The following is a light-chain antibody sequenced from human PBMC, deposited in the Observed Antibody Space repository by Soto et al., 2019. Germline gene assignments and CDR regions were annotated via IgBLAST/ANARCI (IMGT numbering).Light chain of an antibody. V-gene: IGLV7-43*01. CDR1: TGAVTSGYF. CDR3: LLYYRDTWV. Sequence: QAVVTQEPSLTVSPGGTVTLTCASSTGAVTSGYFPNWFQQKPGQPPRALIYSTDNKHSWTPARFSGSLLGDKAALTLSGGQPADEADYYCLLYYRDTWVFGGGTKLTVL. CDR2: STD. J-gene: IGLJ3*02.